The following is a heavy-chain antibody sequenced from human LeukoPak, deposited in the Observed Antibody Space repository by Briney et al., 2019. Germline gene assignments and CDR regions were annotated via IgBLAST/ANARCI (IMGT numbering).Heavy chain of an antibody. CDR1: GYSINNGYY. Sequence: PSETLSLTCTVFGYSINNGYYWGWIRQAPGKGLEWIGSMFHTGNSYYNPSLKRRVTIAIDTSKNQFSLKLSSVTATDTAVYYCARVGGSGWPRGNLDYWGQGTLVTVSS. D-gene: IGHD6-19*01. J-gene: IGHJ4*02. CDR3: ARVGGSGWPRGNLDY. V-gene: IGHV4-38-2*02. CDR2: MFHTGNS.